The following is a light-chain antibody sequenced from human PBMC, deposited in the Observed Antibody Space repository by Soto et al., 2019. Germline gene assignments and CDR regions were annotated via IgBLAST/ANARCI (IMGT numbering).Light chain of an antibody. CDR1: GSDVGGYDY. V-gene: IGLV2-14*01. Sequence: QSALTQPASVSGSPGQSITISCTGTGSDVGGYDYVSWYQHHPGKAPKVMIYEVTNRPSGVSNRFSGSKSGNTASLTISGLLAEDEADYYRSSYTSSSTYVFGTGTKLTVL. CDR2: EVT. CDR3: SSYTSSSTYV. J-gene: IGLJ1*01.